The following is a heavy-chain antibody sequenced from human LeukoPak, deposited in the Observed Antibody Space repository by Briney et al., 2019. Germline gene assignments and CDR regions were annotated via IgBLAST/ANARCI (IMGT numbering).Heavy chain of an antibody. J-gene: IGHJ4*02. D-gene: IGHD4-17*01. Sequence: SETLSLTCTVSGYSISSGYYWGWIRQPPGKGLEWIGSIYHSGSTYYNPSLKSRVTISVDTSKNQFSLKLSSVTAADTAVYYCARARVDYGDYSLDYWGQGTLVTVSS. V-gene: IGHV4-38-2*02. CDR1: GYSISSGYY. CDR2: IYHSGST. CDR3: ARARVDYGDYSLDY.